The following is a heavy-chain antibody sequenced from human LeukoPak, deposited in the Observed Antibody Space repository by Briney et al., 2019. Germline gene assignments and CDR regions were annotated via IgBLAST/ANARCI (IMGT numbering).Heavy chain of an antibody. J-gene: IGHJ4*02. CDR1: GGSISSYY. CDR3: ARDHSSGWYGGTFDY. CDR2: IYTSGST. V-gene: IGHV4-4*07. D-gene: IGHD6-19*01. Sequence: SETLSLTCTVSGGSISSYYWSWIRQPAGKGLEWIGRIYTSGSTNYNPSLKSRVTMSVDTSKNQFPLKLSSVTAADTAVYYCARDHSSGWYGGTFDYWGQGTLVTVSS.